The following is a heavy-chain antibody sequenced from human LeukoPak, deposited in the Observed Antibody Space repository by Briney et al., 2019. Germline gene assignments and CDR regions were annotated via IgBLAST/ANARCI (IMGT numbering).Heavy chain of an antibody. CDR3: AAGFRIAGLFDY. Sequence: PGGSLRLSCAASGFTFSSYSMNWVRQAPGKGLERVSSISSSSNYIYYADSLKGRFTISRDNAKNSLYLQMNSLRAEDTAVYYCAAGFRIAGLFDYWGQGTLVTVSS. CDR2: ISSSSNYI. D-gene: IGHD1-26*01. V-gene: IGHV3-21*01. J-gene: IGHJ4*02. CDR1: GFTFSSYS.